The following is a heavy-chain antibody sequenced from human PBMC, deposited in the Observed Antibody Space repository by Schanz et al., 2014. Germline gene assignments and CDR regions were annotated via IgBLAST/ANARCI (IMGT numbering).Heavy chain of an antibody. CDR1: GFTFSYYN. V-gene: IGHV3-21*04. Sequence: EVQLVESGGGLVQPGGSLRLSCAASGFTFSYYNMNWVRQAPGKGLEWVSSISNGGGYIYYADSVKGRFTISRDNAKNTLFLQMNSLRPEDTALYFCARDEGRDGYNLAFDVWGQGTLVTVSS. CDR3: ARDEGRDGYNLAFDV. D-gene: IGHD5-12*01. CDR2: ISNGGGYI. J-gene: IGHJ3*01.